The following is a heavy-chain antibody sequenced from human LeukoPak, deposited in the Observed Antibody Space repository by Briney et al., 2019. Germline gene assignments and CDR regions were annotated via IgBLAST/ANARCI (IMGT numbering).Heavy chain of an antibody. CDR2: IYYSGST. CDR3: ARQGSGTGTA. CDR1: GGSISSGRYY. V-gene: IGHV4-39*01. D-gene: IGHD3/OR15-3a*01. J-gene: IGHJ5*02. Sequence: NPSETLSLTCTVSGGSISSGRYYWGWIRQPPGKGLEWIATIYYSGSTYYNPSPTSRVTISVDTSKNQFSLKLSSVTAADTAVFYCARQGSGTGTAWGQGTLVTVSS.